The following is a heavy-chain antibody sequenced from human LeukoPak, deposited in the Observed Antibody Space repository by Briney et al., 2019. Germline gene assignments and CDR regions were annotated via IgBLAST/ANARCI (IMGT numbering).Heavy chain of an antibody. D-gene: IGHD3-22*01. J-gene: IGHJ4*02. Sequence: SETLSLTCAVYGGSFSGYYWSWIRQPPGKGLEWIGEINHSGSTNYNPSLKSRVTISVDTSKNQFSLKLSSVTAADTAVYYCARLIKEDYYDSSGYPDYWGQGTLVTVSS. CDR2: INHSGST. CDR1: GGSFSGYY. CDR3: ARLIKEDYYDSSGYPDY. V-gene: IGHV4-34*01.